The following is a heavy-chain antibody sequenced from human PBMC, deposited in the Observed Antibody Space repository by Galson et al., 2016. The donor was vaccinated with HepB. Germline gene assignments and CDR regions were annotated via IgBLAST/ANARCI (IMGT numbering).Heavy chain of an antibody. V-gene: IGHV4-39*01. Sequence: ETLSLTCSVSGGSISSSPYYWGWIRQPPGKGLEWIGSIYYSGRTYYNPSLKSRVIVSVDTSKNQFSLKLSSVTAADAAVYHCARRNWNDAFDIWGQGTMVSVSS. CDR1: GGSISSSPYY. D-gene: IGHD1-1*01. CDR3: ARRNWNDAFDI. CDR2: IYYSGRT. J-gene: IGHJ3*02.